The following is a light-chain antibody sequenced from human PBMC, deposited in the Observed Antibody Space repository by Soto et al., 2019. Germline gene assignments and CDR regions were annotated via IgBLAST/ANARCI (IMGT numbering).Light chain of an antibody. V-gene: IGKV1-12*01. J-gene: IGKJ4*01. CDR1: QGIGSW. Sequence: IPMTQSPSSVSASVGDTVTITCRASQGIGSWLAWYHQIPGKAPKLLIYSASSLQSGTPSRFTGRGSGAALTLTLPNLQPEDVGVYHCQQASSFPLTFGGGTKVEIK. CDR3: QQASSFPLT. CDR2: SAS.